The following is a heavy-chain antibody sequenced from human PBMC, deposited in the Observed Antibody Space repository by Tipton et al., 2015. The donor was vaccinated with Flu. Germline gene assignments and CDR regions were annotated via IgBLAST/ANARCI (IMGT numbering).Heavy chain of an antibody. CDR2: IYSSGST. CDR1: GGSISSGSYY. CDR3: AGHSDGPDGSGWPNWFDP. Sequence: TLSLTCTVSGGSISSGSYYWSWIRQPAGKGLEWIGRIYSSGSTNYNPSLKSPVTISIDTSKNQFSLNLNSVTAGDTAVYYCAGHSDGPDGSGWPNWFDPWGRGTLVTVSS. V-gene: IGHV4-61*02. J-gene: IGHJ5*02. D-gene: IGHD6-19*01.